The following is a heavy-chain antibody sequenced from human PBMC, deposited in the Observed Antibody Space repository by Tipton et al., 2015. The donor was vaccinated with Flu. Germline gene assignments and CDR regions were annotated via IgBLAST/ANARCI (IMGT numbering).Heavy chain of an antibody. D-gene: IGHD3-10*01. CDR1: GFTFSSYA. CDR3: AREGIWFGDPAPGYYYYYMDV. V-gene: IGHV3-23*01. Sequence: SLRLSCAASGFTFSSYAMSWVRQAPGKGLEWVSAISGSGGSTYYADSVKGRFTISRDNAKNSLYLQMNSLRAEDTAVYYCAREGIWFGDPAPGYYYYYMDVWGKGTTVTVSS. J-gene: IGHJ6*03. CDR2: ISGSGGST.